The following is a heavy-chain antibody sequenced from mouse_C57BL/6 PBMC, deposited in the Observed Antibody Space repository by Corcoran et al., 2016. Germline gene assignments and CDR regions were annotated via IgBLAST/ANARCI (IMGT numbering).Heavy chain of an antibody. CDR1: GYTFTDYY. CDR2: INPNNGGT. J-gene: IGHJ2*01. CDR3: ARSSLITTVVAPFDY. V-gene: IGHV1-26*01. Sequence: EVQLQQSGPELVKPGASVKISCKASGYTFTDYYMNWVKQSHGKSLEWIGDINPNNGGTSYNQKFKGKATLTVDKSSSTAYMELLSLTSEDSAVYYCARSSLITTVVAPFDYWGQGTTLTVSS. D-gene: IGHD1-1*01.